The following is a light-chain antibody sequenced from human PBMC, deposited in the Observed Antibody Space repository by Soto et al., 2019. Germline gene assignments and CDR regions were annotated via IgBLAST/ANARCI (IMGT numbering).Light chain of an antibody. CDR1: QSVSSY. CDR2: DAS. J-gene: IGKJ1*01. Sequence: EFVLTHSPGTPSLSPCERATLSFSASQSVSSYLAWYQQKPGQAPRLLIYDASNRATGIPARFSGSGSGTEFTLTITSLQPEDFAVYYCQQYNNWRTFGQGTKVDIK. V-gene: IGKV3-11*01. CDR3: QQYNNWRT.